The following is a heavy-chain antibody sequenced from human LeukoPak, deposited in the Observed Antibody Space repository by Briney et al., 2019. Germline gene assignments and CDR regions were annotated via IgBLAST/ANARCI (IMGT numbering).Heavy chain of an antibody. CDR1: GVSMNIYH. CDR2: FYNFGTT. Sequence: SETLSLTCTVSGVSMNIYHWTWIRQPPGTGLEWIGSFYNFGTTNYSPSLKSRVTISVDTPKNQFSLRLTSVNAADTAVYYCVGTNAGGFWGQGILVTVSS. J-gene: IGHJ4*02. CDR3: VGTNAGGF. D-gene: IGHD2-8*01. V-gene: IGHV4-59*01.